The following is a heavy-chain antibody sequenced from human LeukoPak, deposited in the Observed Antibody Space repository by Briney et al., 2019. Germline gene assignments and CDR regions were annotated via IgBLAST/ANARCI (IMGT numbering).Heavy chain of an antibody. CDR2: IKRDGSET. J-gene: IGHJ4*02. D-gene: IGHD5-18*01. CDR1: GFIFSSQW. V-gene: IGHV3-7*03. Sequence: GGSLRLSCAASGFIFSSQWMSWVSQAPGEGLEWVANIKRDGSETYYVNSVKGRFTISRDNAKNSLFLQMNSLRVEDTAVYYCASLDTAMVTWRDNWGQGTLVTVSS. CDR3: ASLDTAMVTWRDN.